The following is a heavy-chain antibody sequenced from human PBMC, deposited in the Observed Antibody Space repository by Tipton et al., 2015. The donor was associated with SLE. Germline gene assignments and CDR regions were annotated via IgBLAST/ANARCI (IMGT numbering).Heavy chain of an antibody. D-gene: IGHD6-19*01. CDR1: GFTFSSSW. CDR2: MSWNGGYI. J-gene: IGHJ3*01. V-gene: IGHV3-21*01. Sequence: SLRLSCAASGFTFSSSWMRWVRQAPGKGLEWLSGMSWNGGYIDYADSVKGRFTISRDNADNSLYLQMNSLRAEDTAVYYCAKEVEVAGPGDDAFDVWGQGTMVTVSS. CDR3: AKEVEVAGPGDDAFDV.